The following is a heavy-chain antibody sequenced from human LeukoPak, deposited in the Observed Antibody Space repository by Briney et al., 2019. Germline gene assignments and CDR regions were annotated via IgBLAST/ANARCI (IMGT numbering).Heavy chain of an antibody. D-gene: IGHD6-19*01. CDR2: ISYDGSNK. J-gene: IGHJ6*02. CDR3: ARDEYSSGWYPEFYYYYYGMDV. CDR1: GFTFSSHA. V-gene: IGHV3-30-3*01. Sequence: GGSLRLSCAASGFTFSSHAMHWVRQAPGKGLEWVAVISYDGSNKYYADSVKGRFTISRDNSKNTLYLQMNSLRAEDTAVYYCARDEYSSGWYPEFYYYYYGMDVWGQGTTVTVSS.